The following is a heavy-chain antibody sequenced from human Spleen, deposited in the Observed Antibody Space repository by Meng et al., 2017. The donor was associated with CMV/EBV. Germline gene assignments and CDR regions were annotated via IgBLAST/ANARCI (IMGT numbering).Heavy chain of an antibody. Sequence: SETLSLTCTVSGASISSYWWSWIRQSPGKGLEWIGYVHFSGTINYNPSFRSRLTMSVDTSQNQFSLKLTSVTAADTAVYYCVRGLGRVDYWGQGTLVTVSS. CDR3: VRGLGRVDY. V-gene: IGHV4-59*12. CDR1: GASISSYW. J-gene: IGHJ4*02. CDR2: VHFSGTI. D-gene: IGHD1-26*01.